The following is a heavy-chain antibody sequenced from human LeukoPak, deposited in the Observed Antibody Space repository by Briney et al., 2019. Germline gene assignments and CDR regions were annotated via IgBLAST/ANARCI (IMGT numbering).Heavy chain of an antibody. J-gene: IGHJ6*04. CDR2: SSGRGCST. D-gene: IGHD2-2*01. CDR1: GFTFSSYA. CDR3: EKGESLGYCSSTSCYGLYYGMDV. V-gene: IGHV3-23*01. Sequence: GGSLRLSCAASGFTFSSYAMSWVRQARWKGVEWVSASSGRGCSTYYADSVKGRFTIPRDNSKNTLYLQMNSLRAEDTAVYYCEKGESLGYCSSTSCYGLYYGMDVWGKGTTVTVSS.